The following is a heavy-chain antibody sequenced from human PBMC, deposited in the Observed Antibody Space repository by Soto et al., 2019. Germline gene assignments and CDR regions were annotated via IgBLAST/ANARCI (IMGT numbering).Heavy chain of an antibody. CDR1: GGSFSGYY. CDR3: ARTSIAARPGVDY. CDR2: INHSGST. Sequence: TSETLSLTCAVYGGSFSGYYWSWIRQPPGKGLEWIGEINHSGSTNYNPSLKSRVTISVDTSKNQFSLKLSSVTAADTAVYYCARTSIAARPGVDYWGQGTLVTVSS. D-gene: IGHD6-6*01. V-gene: IGHV4-34*01. J-gene: IGHJ4*02.